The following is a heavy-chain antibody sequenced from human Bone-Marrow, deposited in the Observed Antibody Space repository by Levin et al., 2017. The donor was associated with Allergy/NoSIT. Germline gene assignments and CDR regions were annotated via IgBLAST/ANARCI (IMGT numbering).Heavy chain of an antibody. CDR2: IYPGDSDT. D-gene: IGHD6-6*01. V-gene: IGHV5-51*01. CDR3: ARSIAAPPRHFDP. CDR1: GYSFTSYW. Sequence: RGESLKISCKGSGYSFTSYWIGWVRQMPGKGLEWMGIIYPGDSDTRYSPSFQGQVTISADKSISTAYLQWSSLKASDTAMYYCARSIAAPPRHFDPWGQGTLVTVSS. J-gene: IGHJ5*02.